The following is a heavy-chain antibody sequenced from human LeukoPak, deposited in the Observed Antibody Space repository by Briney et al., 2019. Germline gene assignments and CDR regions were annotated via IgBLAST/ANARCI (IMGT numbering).Heavy chain of an antibody. CDR2: IYQSGRA. V-gene: IGHV4-30-2*01. J-gene: IGHJ4*02. CDR1: GGSISSGGFS. Sequence: SETLSLTCAVSGGSISSGGFSWNWIRQPPGKGLEWIGFIYQSGRATYNPSLKSRVNISVDRSKNQFSVKMNSVTAADTAVYFCARGTRDFDSWGQGTLVTVSS. CDR3: ARGTRDFDS.